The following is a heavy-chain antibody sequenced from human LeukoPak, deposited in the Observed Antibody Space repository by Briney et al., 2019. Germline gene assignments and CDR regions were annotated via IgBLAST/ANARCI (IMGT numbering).Heavy chain of an antibody. J-gene: IGHJ4*02. Sequence: GGSLRLSCAASGFTFSSYSMNWVRQAPGKGLEWVSSISSSSSYIYYADSVKGRFTISRDNAKTSLYLQMNSLRAEDTAVYYCARDGDYHASGSVFFDFWGQGILVTVSS. CDR1: GFTFSSYS. CDR2: ISSSSSYI. D-gene: IGHD3-10*01. CDR3: ARDGDYHASGSVFFDF. V-gene: IGHV3-21*01.